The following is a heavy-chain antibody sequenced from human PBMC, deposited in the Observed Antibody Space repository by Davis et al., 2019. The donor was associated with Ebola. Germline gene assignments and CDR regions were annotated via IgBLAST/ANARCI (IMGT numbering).Heavy chain of an antibody. CDR3: VKDMMVVIIGRLFDQ. J-gene: IGHJ4*02. V-gene: IGHV3-30*02. D-gene: IGHD2-15*01. Sequence: PGGSLRLSCEASGFNFSTYGMHWVRQAPGKGLEWIALIAFDGSYDYHSDSVKGRFSISRDTSRNTLYLQLNSLTNEDTAMYYCVKDMMVVIIGRLFDQWGQGTLVTVSS. CDR2: IAFDGSYD. CDR1: GFNFSTYG.